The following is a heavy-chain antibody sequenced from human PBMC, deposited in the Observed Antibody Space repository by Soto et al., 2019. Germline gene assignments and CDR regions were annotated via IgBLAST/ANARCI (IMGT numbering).Heavy chain of an antibody. J-gene: IGHJ5*02. CDR1: GGSISSGDYY. V-gene: IGHV4-30-4*01. CDR3: ARGRITMVRGSNWFDP. D-gene: IGHD3-10*01. CDR2: IYYSGST. Sequence: PSETLSLTCTVSGGSISSGDYYWSWIRQPPGKGLEWIGYIYYSGSTYYNPSLKSRVTISVDTSKNQFSLKLSSVTAADTAVYYCARGRITMVRGSNWFDPWGQGTLVTVSS.